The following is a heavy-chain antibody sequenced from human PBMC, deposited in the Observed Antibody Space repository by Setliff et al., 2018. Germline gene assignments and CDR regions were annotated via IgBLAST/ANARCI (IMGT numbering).Heavy chain of an antibody. CDR2: IFYTGST. V-gene: IGHV4-39*01. CDR1: GGSISTNTYF. J-gene: IGHJ6*03. CDR3: ARQPYSTTYYYYYYYMDV. D-gene: IGHD6-13*01. Sequence: SETLSLTCTVSGGSISTNTYFWGWIRQSPGKGLEWMGSIFYTGSTYYSPSLKSRVTMSIDTSKNQFSLNLNSVTAADTAVYYCARQPYSTTYYYYYYYMDVWGKGTTVTVSS.